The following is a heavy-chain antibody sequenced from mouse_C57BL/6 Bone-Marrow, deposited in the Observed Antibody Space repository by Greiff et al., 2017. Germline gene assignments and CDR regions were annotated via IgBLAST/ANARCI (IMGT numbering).Heavy chain of an antibody. CDR1: GYTFTDYY. Sequence: VQLQQPGPELVKPGASVKISCKASGYTFTDYYMNWVKQSHGKSLEWIGDINPNNGGTSDNQKFKGKATLTVEKSSSTAYLELRSLTSEDSAVYYCAHYNGSSYAMDYWGQGTSVTVSS. CDR2: INPNNGGT. J-gene: IGHJ4*01. CDR3: AHYNGSSYAMDY. V-gene: IGHV1-26*01. D-gene: IGHD1-1*01.